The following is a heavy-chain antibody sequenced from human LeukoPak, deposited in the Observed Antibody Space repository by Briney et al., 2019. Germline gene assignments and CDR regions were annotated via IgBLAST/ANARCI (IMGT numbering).Heavy chain of an antibody. CDR2: ISGSGIT. D-gene: IGHD3-10*01. CDR3: ARDSGTTGEVKFDP. V-gene: IGHV4-4*07. J-gene: IGHJ5*02. Sequence: KPSETLSLTCTVSGGSINSYWSWIRQPAGKGLEWIGRISGSGITTYNPSLKSRLSISIDTSKNQFSLKLMSVTAADTAVYYCARDSGTTGEVKFDPWGQGTLVTVSS. CDR1: GGSINSY.